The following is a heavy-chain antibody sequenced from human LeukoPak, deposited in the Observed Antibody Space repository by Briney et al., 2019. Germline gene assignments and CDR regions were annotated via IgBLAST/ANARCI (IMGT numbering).Heavy chain of an antibody. CDR1: GYTFTSYY. Sequence: ASVKVSCKASGYTFTSYYMHWVRQAPGQGLEWMGIINPSGGSTSYAQKFQGRVTMTRDTSTSTVYMELSSLRSEDTAVYYRARDRVTVTTVGNWFDPWGQGTLVTVSS. CDR3: ARDRVTVTTVGNWFDP. V-gene: IGHV1-46*01. J-gene: IGHJ5*02. CDR2: INPSGGST. D-gene: IGHD4-4*01.